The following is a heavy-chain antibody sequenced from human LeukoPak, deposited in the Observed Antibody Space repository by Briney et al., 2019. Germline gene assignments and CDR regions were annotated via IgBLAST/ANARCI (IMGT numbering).Heavy chain of an antibody. Sequence: SSETLSLTCTVSDGSISSGDYYWSWIRQPPGKGLEWIGYIYYSGSTYYNPSLKSRVTISVDTSKNQFSLKLSSVTAADTAVYYCARDSFGGVIDYWGQGTLVTVSS. V-gene: IGHV4-30-4*01. CDR1: DGSISSGDYY. D-gene: IGHD3-16*02. CDR2: IYYSGST. CDR3: ARDSFGGVIDY. J-gene: IGHJ4*02.